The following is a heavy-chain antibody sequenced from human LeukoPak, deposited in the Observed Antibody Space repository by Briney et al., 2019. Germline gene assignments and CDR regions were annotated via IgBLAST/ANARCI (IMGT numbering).Heavy chain of an antibody. V-gene: IGHV4-39*01. D-gene: IGHD5-18*01. CDR3: ARPAYNYGFAY. J-gene: IGHJ4*02. Sequence: SETLSLTCSVSGGSITNTGFYWGWIRQPPGRGLEWIGSIHYSGSTYYNPSLKSRVTISLDTSKKQFSLKLSSVTAADTAVYYCARPAYNYGFAYWGQGTLVIVSS. CDR2: IHYSGST. CDR1: GGSITNTGFY.